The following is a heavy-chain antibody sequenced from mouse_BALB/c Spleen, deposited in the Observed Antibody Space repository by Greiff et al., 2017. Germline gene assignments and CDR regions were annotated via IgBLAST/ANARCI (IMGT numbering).Heavy chain of an antibody. CDR1: GFTFSDYY. V-gene: IGHV5-4*02. CDR2: ISDGGSYT. CDR3: AREGGNYEVFAY. D-gene: IGHD2-1*01. Sequence: EVMLVESGGGLVKPGGSLKLSCAASGFTFSDYYMYWVRQTPEKRLEWVATISDGGSYTYYPDSVKGRFTISRDNAKNNLYLQMSSLKSEDTAMYYCAREGGNYEVFAYWGQGTLVTVSA. J-gene: IGHJ3*01.